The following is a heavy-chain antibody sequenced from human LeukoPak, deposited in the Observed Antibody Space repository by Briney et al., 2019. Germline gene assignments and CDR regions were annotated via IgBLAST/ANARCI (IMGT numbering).Heavy chain of an antibody. Sequence: GGSLRLSCAASGFTFSSYAMSWVRQAPGKGLEWVSAISGSGVSTYYADSVKGRFTISRDNSKNTLYLQMNSLRAEDTAVHHCAKARGTVGAALDHWGQGTLVTVSS. CDR1: GFTFSSYA. D-gene: IGHD1-26*01. J-gene: IGHJ4*02. CDR3: AKARGTVGAALDH. CDR2: ISGSGVST. V-gene: IGHV3-23*01.